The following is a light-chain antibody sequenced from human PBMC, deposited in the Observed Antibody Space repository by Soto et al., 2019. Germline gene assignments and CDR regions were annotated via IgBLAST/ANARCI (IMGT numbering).Light chain of an antibody. V-gene: IGKV1-27*01. Sequence: DIQMTQSPSSLSAAVGDRVTITCRARQGISNYLAWYQQKPWKVPKLLMYGASTLQSGVPSRFSGRGSGTEFSLISSSLQPEDVATYYCRKYNSAPQTFGPGTKVDIK. CDR1: QGISNY. CDR2: GAS. CDR3: RKYNSAPQT. J-gene: IGKJ3*01.